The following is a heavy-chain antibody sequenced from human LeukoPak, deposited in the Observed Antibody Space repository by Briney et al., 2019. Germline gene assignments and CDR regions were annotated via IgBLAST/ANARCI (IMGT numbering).Heavy chain of an antibody. J-gene: IGHJ5*02. V-gene: IGHV4-59*11. CDR3: ARKRAATAWFDP. CDR2: IYYSGST. CDR1: GGSISSHY. D-gene: IGHD2-15*01. Sequence: SETLSLTCTVSGGSISSHYWSWIRQPPGKGLEWIGYIYYSGSTNYNPSLKSRVTISVDTSKNQFSLKLSSVTAADTAVYYCARKRAATAWFDPWGQGTLVTVSS.